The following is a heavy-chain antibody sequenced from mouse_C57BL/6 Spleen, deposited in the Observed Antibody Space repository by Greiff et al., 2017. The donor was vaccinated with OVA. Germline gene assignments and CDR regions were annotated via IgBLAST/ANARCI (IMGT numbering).Heavy chain of an antibody. CDR1: GYSITSGYY. V-gene: IGHV3-6*01. D-gene: IGHD1-1*01. Sequence: EVQVVESGPGLVKPSQSLSLTCSVTGYSITSGYYWNWIRQLPGNKLEWMGYISYDGSNNYNPSLKNRISITRDTSKNQFFLKLNSVTTEDTATYYYERDLYGSSYWDFGVWGTGTTVTVSS. CDR3: ERDLYGSSYWDFGV. CDR2: ISYDGSN. J-gene: IGHJ1*03.